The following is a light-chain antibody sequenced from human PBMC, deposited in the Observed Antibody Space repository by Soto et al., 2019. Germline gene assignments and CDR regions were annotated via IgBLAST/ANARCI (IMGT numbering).Light chain of an antibody. V-gene: IGKV3-11*01. CDR1: QSVSSY. Sequence: EIVLTQSPATLSLSPGERATLSCRASQSVSSYLAWYQQKPGQAPRLLIYDASNRATGIPARFSGSGSWSDFTLTTSSLEPKDFAVYFCQQRSNRPQPEFTFGQGTKVEIK. CDR3: QQRSNRPQPEFT. J-gene: IGKJ1*01. CDR2: DAS.